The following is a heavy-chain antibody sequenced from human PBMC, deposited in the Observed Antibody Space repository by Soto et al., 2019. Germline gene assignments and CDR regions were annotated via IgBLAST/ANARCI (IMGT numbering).Heavy chain of an antibody. CDR3: ARSYYYGSDLYYYYYMDV. CDR1: GGSISSGGYY. V-gene: IGHV4-31*03. Sequence: SEPLSLTCTVSGGSISSGGYYWSWIRQHPGKGLEWIGYIYYSGSTYYNPSLKSRVTISVDTSKNQFSLKLSSVTAADTAVYYCARSYYYGSDLYYYYYMDVWGKGTTVTVSS. D-gene: IGHD3-10*01. CDR2: IYYSGST. J-gene: IGHJ6*03.